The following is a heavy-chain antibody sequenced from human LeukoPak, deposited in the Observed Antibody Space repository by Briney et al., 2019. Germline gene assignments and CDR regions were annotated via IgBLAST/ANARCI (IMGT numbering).Heavy chain of an antibody. V-gene: IGHV3-23*01. CDR2: ISESGGGT. CDR1: GFTFGSYA. CDR3: AKGNPLVRYGMDV. D-gene: IGHD3-10*01. J-gene: IGHJ6*02. Sequence: GGSLRLSCAASGFTFGSYAMTWVRQAPGKGLEWVSAISESGGGTYYADSVKGRFTISRDNSKKMLYLQMYSLRAEDTTVYYCAKGNPLVRYGMDVWGQGTTVTVSS.